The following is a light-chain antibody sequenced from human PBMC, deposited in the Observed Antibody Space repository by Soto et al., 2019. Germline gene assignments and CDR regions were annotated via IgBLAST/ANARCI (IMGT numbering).Light chain of an antibody. CDR2: DAS. CDR3: QQRTNWRALT. J-gene: IGKJ4*01. V-gene: IGKV3-11*01. Sequence: EIVLTQSPGTLSLSPGERATLSYRASQTVSRSLAWYQQKPGQAPSLLIYDASNRATGIPARFSGSGSGTDFTLTISSLEPEDFAVYYCQQRTNWRALTFGGGTKVDIK. CDR1: QTVSRS.